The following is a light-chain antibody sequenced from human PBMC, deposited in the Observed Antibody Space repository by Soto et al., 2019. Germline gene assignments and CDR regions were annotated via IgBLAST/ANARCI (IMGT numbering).Light chain of an antibody. CDR1: PNIGNK. CDR3: QEYNYWHPIT. J-gene: IGKJ4*01. Sequence: IVMTQSPGTLSVSPGERATLSCRASPNIGNKVGWYQQKPGQAPRLLIYGASTRATGIPVRFSGSGSGTEFILPITSLQSEDSAVYYCQEYNYWHPITFGGGTKVEIK. V-gene: IGKV3-15*01. CDR2: GAS.